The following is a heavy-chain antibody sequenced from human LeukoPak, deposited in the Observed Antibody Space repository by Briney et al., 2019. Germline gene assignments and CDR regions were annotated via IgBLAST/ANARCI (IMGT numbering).Heavy chain of an antibody. CDR3: AKDVPLAYFDY. D-gene: IGHD6-6*01. CDR1: GFTFSGDW. V-gene: IGHV3-74*01. J-gene: IGHJ4*02. CDR2: VSSAGYTT. Sequence: GGSLRLSCAASGFTFSGDWMHWVRQAPGKGLVWVSHVSSAGYTTRYADSVKGRFTISRDNAKNTLYLQMNSLRAEDSAVYCCAKDVPLAYFDYWGQGTLVTVSS.